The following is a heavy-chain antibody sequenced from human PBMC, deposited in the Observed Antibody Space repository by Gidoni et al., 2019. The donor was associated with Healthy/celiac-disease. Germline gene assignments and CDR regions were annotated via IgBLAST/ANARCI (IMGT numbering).Heavy chain of an antibody. CDR3: ARGLYYYDSSGYYPASCDY. J-gene: IGHJ4*02. D-gene: IGHD3-22*01. CDR2: IIPIFGTA. Sequence: QVQLVQSGAEVKKPGSSVQVSCKASGGTFSSYAISWVRQAPGQGLEWMGGIIPIFGTANYAQKFQGRVTITADESTSTAYMELSSLRSEDTAVYYCARGLYYYDSSGYYPASCDYWGQGTLVTVSS. CDR1: GGTFSSYA. V-gene: IGHV1-69*01.